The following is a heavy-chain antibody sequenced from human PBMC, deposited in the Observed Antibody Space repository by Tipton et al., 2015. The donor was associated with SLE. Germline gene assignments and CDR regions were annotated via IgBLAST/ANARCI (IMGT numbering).Heavy chain of an antibody. J-gene: IGHJ4*02. D-gene: IGHD6-13*01. CDR2: ISASGGSA. CDR1: GFTFSAYA. Sequence: VQLVQSGGDLVQPGGSLRLSCAASGFTFSAYAMSWVRQAPGKGLEWVSGISASGGSAYYADSVKGRLTISRDNSRNTLYLQMNSLRAEDTAVYYCAKDLSYFISWFDYWGQGTLVTVSS. V-gene: IGHV3-23*04. CDR3: AKDLSYFISWFDY.